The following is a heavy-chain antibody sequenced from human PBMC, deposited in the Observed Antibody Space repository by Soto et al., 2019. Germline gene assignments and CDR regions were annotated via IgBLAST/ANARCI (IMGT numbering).Heavy chain of an antibody. D-gene: IGHD6-13*01. J-gene: IGHJ3*02. Sequence: QLQLQESGPGLVKPSETLSLTCTVSGGSISSSSYYWGWIRQPPGKGLEWIGRIYYSGSTYYNPSLKCRVPISVDTSKNQFSLKLSSVTAADTAVYYCARRKGKAGTGSFDICGQGTMVTVSS. CDR1: GGSISSSSYY. CDR3: ARRKGKAGTGSFDI. V-gene: IGHV4-39*01. CDR2: IYYSGST.